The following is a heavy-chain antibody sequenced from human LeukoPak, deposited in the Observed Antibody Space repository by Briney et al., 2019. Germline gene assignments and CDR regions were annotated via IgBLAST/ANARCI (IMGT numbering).Heavy chain of an antibody. CDR1: GFTFRRHD. CDR3: LNPPGGSASFVYNWIDS. Sequence: PGGSLTLSCAASGFTFRRHDMLRLRQASGKGLEWVGRIRGRTKSYATAYAAAVKGRFTISRDDSKNTLDLQMNSLRAEDTAVYYGLNPPGGSASFVYNWIDSWGQGTLVTVSS. D-gene: IGHD3-10*01. V-gene: IGHV3-73*01. CDR2: IRGRTKSYAT. J-gene: IGHJ5*01.